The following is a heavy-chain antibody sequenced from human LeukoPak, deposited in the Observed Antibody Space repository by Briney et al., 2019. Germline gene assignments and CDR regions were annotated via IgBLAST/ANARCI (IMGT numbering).Heavy chain of an antibody. J-gene: IGHJ6*02. CDR3: ARDNSFGVVISDYYYYGMDV. Sequence: ASVKVSFKASGGTFSSYAISWVRQAPGQGLEWMGGIIPIFGTANYAQKFQGRVTITADESTSTAYMELSSLRSEDTAVYYCARDNSFGVVISDYYYYGMDVWGQGTTVTVSS. D-gene: IGHD3-3*01. CDR1: GGTFSSYA. V-gene: IGHV1-69*13. CDR2: IIPIFGTA.